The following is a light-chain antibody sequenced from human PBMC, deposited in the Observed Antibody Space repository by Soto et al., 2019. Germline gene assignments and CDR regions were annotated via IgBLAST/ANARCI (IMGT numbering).Light chain of an antibody. CDR3: QFSASPLIT. CDR2: GVY. CDR1: EPIKTFY. J-gene: IGKJ5*01. V-gene: IGKV3-20*01. Sequence: EIVLTKSPDTLSLSPGETATLSCKASEPIKTFYFGWYQHKPGQSPRLLINGVYTRATGIPDRFSGSGSGTDFTLTISSLEPEDFAIYYCQFSASPLITFGQGTRLEIK.